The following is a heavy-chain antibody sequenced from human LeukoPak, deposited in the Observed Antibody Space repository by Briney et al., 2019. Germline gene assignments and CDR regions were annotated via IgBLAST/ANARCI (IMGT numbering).Heavy chain of an antibody. CDR2: IYSGGST. CDR3: AREWQQLDHYYYYYMDV. CDR1: GFTFSAYW. Sequence: GGSLRLSCAASGFTFSAYWMHWVRQAPGKGLEWVSVIYSGGSTYYADSMKGRFTISRDNSKNTLYLQMNSLRAEDTAVYYCAREWQQLDHYYYYYMDVWGKGTTVTVSS. D-gene: IGHD6-13*01. J-gene: IGHJ6*03. V-gene: IGHV3-53*01.